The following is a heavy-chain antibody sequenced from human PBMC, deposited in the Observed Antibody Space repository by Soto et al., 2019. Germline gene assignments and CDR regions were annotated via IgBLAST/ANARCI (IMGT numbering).Heavy chain of an antibody. D-gene: IGHD3-10*01. J-gene: IGHJ4*02. V-gene: IGHV4-30-4*02. CDR3: AREGLSGSPYFYS. CDR2: IYYSGST. CDR1: GCSISSADYY. Sequence: SETLSLTCTVSGCSISSADYYWSWIRQPPGKGLEWIGYIYYSGSTYYNPSLKRRLTISVDTSKNLFSLKLSSVAAADTSLYYCAREGLSGSPYFYSWGQVTVLTFSS.